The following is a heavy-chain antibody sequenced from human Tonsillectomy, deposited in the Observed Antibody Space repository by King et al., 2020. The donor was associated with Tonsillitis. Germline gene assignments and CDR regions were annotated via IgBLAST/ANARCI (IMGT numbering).Heavy chain of an antibody. CDR2: ISYDGSNK. CDR1: GFTFSSYR. CDR3: AKGLSSWYEENVFDY. V-gene: IGHV3-30*18. D-gene: IGHD6-13*01. Sequence: VQLVESGGGVVQPGRSLRLSCAASGFTFSSYRIHWVRQAPGKGLEWVALISYDGSNKYYADSVKGRFTISRDNSKNTLSLQMNSLRAEDTAVYYCAKGLSSWYEENVFDYWGQGTLVTVSS. J-gene: IGHJ4*02.